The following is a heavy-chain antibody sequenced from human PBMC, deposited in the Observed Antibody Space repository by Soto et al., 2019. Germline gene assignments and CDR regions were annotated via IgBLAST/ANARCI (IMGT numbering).Heavy chain of an antibody. CDR2: IDPSDSYT. D-gene: IGHD5-18*01. Sequence: PGESLKISCKGSGYSFTSYWISWVRQMPGKGLEWMGRIDPSDSYTNYSPSLQGHVTISADKSISTAYLQWSSLKASDTAMYYCARENTAMVSRLYYYYGMDVWGQGTTVTVSS. CDR3: ARENTAMVSRLYYYYGMDV. V-gene: IGHV5-10-1*01. J-gene: IGHJ6*02. CDR1: GYSFTSYW.